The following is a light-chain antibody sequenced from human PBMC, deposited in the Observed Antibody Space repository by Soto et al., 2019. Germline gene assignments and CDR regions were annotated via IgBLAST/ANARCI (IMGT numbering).Light chain of an antibody. J-gene: IGKJ5*01. V-gene: IGKV3-20*01. CDR2: GAS. CDR3: QQYNTWPPIT. CDR1: QSVSSSH. Sequence: EIVLTQSPGTLSLSPGERATLSCRASQSVSSSHLAWYQQKPGQAPRLLMYGASSRATGIPDRFSGSGSGTDFTLAISRLEPEDFAVYYCQQYNTWPPITFGQGTRLEI.